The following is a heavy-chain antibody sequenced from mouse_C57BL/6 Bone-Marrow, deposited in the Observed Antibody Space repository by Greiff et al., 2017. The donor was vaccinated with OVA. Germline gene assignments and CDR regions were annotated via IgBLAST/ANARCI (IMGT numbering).Heavy chain of an antibody. CDR3: AIWKFFTPFAY. CDR1: GYTFTSYW. CDR2: IHPSDSDT. J-gene: IGHJ3*01. V-gene: IGHV1-74*01. Sequence: QVQLQQPGAELVKPGASVKVSCKASGYTFTSYWMHWVKQRPGQGLEWIGRIHPSDSDTNSNQKFKGKATLTVDKSSSTAYMQLSSLTAEDSAVHDCAIWKFFTPFAYWGQGTLVTVSA.